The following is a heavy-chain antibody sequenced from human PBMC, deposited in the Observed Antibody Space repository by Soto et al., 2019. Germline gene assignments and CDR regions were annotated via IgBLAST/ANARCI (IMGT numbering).Heavy chain of an antibody. CDR3: AKKGTDGSAPFYFDY. J-gene: IGHJ4*02. D-gene: IGHD3-10*01. Sequence: GGSLRLSCAASGFTFSSYAMSWVRQPPGKGLEWVSAISAGGGSTFYADSVKGRFTISRDNSKNTLHLQMNNLRAEDTAVYYCAKKGTDGSAPFYFDYWGQGALVTVSS. CDR2: ISAGGGST. V-gene: IGHV3-23*01. CDR1: GFTFSSYA.